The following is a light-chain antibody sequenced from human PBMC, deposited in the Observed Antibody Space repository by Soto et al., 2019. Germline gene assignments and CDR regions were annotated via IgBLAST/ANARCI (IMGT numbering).Light chain of an antibody. CDR1: KLGDKY. V-gene: IGLV3-1*01. Sequence: SYELTQPPSVSVSPGQTASITCSGDKLGDKYACWYQQKPGQSPVLGIYQDSKRPSGIPERFSGSNSGNTATLTISGTQAMDEADYYCQAWDSRTHVVFGGGTKLTVL. J-gene: IGLJ2*01. CDR3: QAWDSRTHVV. CDR2: QDS.